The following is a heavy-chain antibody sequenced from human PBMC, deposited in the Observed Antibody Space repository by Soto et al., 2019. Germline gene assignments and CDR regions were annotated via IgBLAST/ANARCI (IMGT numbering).Heavy chain of an antibody. CDR1: GFTFSSYW. D-gene: IGHD3-22*01. CDR3: AREYYYDSSGYYYPNAFDI. CDR2: INSDGSST. V-gene: IGHV3-74*01. J-gene: IGHJ3*02. Sequence: GGSLRLSCAASGFTFSSYWMHWVRQAPGKGLVWVSRINSDGSSTSYADSVKGRFTISRDNAKNTLYLQMNSLRAEDTAVYYCAREYYYDSSGYYYPNAFDIWGQGTMVTVSS.